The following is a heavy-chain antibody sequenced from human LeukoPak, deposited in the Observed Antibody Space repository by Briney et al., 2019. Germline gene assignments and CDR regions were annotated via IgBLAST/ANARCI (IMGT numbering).Heavy chain of an antibody. D-gene: IGHD3-22*01. CDR2: IYTSETT. V-gene: IGHV4-61*02. J-gene: IGHJ3*02. CDR3: ARARSGSTSYFSAFDI. CDR1: GDSISSSNYY. Sequence: PSETLSLTCTVSGDSISSSNYYCSWIRQPAGKGLECIGRIYTSETTNYNPSLRSRVTMSVDTSKNQFSLKLTSVTAADTAVYYCARARSGSTSYFSAFDIWGQGTMVTVSS.